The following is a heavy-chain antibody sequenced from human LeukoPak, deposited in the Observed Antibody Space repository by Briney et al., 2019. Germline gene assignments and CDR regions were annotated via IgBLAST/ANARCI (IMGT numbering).Heavy chain of an antibody. CDR1: GGSISSSTYY. D-gene: IGHD3-10*01. CDR3: ARLMVPYYFDS. CDR2: IYYSGTT. Sequence: SETLSLTCTVSGGSISSSTYYWGWIRQPPGKGLEWIGSIYYSGTTYYNPSLKSRVTISVDTSNNQFSLKLSSVTAADTSVFYCARLMVPYYFDSWGQGTLVTVSS. J-gene: IGHJ4*02. V-gene: IGHV4-39*01.